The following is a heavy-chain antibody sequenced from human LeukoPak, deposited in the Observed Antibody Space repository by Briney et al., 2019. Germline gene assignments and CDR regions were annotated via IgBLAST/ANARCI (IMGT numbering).Heavy chain of an antibody. Sequence: PSETLSLTCTVSGGSISSYYWSWIRQPAGKGLEWIGRIYTSGNTNYKPSLKSRVTMSVDTSKNESSLKLSSVTAADTAVYYCASGSSSWWTYDYWGRGTLVTVSS. V-gene: IGHV4-4*07. D-gene: IGHD6-13*01. CDR2: IYTSGNT. CDR1: GGSISSYY. J-gene: IGHJ4*02. CDR3: ASGSSSWWTYDY.